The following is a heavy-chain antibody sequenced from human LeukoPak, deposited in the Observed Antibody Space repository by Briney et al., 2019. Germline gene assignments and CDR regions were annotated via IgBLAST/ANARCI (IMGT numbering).Heavy chain of an antibody. Sequence: GGSLRLSCAASGVTFSNYEMDWVRQAPGKGLEWVAYIGSSGNAIYYEDSVKGRFTISRDNAKNSLYLQMNSLRAEDTAVYYCARDGCYYYDRGYFDLWGRGTLVTVSS. CDR3: ARDGCYYYDRGYFDL. CDR1: GVTFSNYE. J-gene: IGHJ2*01. V-gene: IGHV3-48*03. D-gene: IGHD3-22*01. CDR2: IGSSGNAI.